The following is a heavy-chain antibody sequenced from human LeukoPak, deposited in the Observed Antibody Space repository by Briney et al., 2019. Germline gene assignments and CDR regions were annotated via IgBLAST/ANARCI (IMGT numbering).Heavy chain of an antibody. CDR1: GFTFSSYA. D-gene: IGHD3-3*01. J-gene: IGHJ4*02. CDR3: AKEGWIFGVVIPVDY. CDR2: ISGSGGST. V-gene: IGHV3-23*01. Sequence: GGSLRLSCAASGFTFSSYAMSWVRQAPGKGLEWVSAISGSGGSTYYADSVKGWFTISRDNSKNTLYLQMNSLRAEDTAVYYCAKEGWIFGVVIPVDYWGQGTLVTVSS.